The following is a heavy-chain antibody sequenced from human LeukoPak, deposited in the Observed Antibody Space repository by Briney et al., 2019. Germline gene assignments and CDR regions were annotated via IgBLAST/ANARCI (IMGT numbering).Heavy chain of an antibody. V-gene: IGHV3-23*01. Sequence: GGSLRLSCAASGFTFSSYAMSWVRQAPGKGLEWVSDISGSGGSTYYTDSVKGRFTISRDNSNNTLYLQMNSLGADDTAVYYCAKNRSSSISCYNYWGQGTLVTVSS. CDR2: ISGSGGST. D-gene: IGHD2-2*01. CDR3: AKNRSSSISCYNY. J-gene: IGHJ4*02. CDR1: GFTFSSYA.